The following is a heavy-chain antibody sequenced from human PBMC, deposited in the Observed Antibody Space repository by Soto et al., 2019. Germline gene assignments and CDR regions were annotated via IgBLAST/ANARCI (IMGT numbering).Heavy chain of an antibody. D-gene: IGHD5-18*01. CDR3: ARAEQFALWLTHYYGMDV. Sequence: GGSLRLSCAASGFTFSDYYMSWIRQAPGKGLEWVSYISSSGSTIYYADSVKGRFTISRDNAKNSLYLQMNSLRAEDTAVYCCARAEQFALWLTHYYGMDVWGQGTTVTVSS. CDR2: ISSSGSTI. V-gene: IGHV3-11*01. J-gene: IGHJ6*02. CDR1: GFTFSDYY.